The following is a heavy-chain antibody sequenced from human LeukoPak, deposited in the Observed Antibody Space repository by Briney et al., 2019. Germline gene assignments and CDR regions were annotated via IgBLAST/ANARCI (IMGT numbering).Heavy chain of an antibody. D-gene: IGHD6-13*01. CDR3: ARSLIAAAASTGAFDI. CDR2: IYTSGST. V-gene: IGHV4-4*07. CDR1: GGSISSYY. J-gene: IGHJ3*02. Sequence: SETLSLTCTVSGGSISSYYWSWIRQPAGKGLEWIGRIYTSGSTNYNPSLKSRVTMSVDTSKNQFSLKLSSVTAADTAVYYCARSLIAAAASTGAFDIWGQGTMVTVSS.